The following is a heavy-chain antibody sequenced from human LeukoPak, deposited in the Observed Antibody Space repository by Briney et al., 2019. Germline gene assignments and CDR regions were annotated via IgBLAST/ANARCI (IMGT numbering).Heavy chain of an antibody. CDR2: ITSSSSYT. V-gene: IGHV3-21*01. Sequence: GGSLRLSCAASGFTFSTYAMTWVRQAPGEGLEWISAITSSSSYTFYADSVKGRFTISRDNAKNSLYLQMNSLRAEDTAVYYCARLDLVVVTATPQIAFDYWGQGTLVTVSS. D-gene: IGHD2-21*02. J-gene: IGHJ4*02. CDR1: GFTFSTYA. CDR3: ARLDLVVVTATPQIAFDY.